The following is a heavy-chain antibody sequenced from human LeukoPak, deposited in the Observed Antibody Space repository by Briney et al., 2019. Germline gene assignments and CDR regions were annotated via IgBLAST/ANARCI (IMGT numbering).Heavy chain of an antibody. J-gene: IGHJ4*02. CDR2: ISGSGVST. CDR3: ARLNIGYYDSSGFYDDY. D-gene: IGHD3-22*01. Sequence: QPGGSLRLSCAASGFTFSNCAMSWVRQAPGKGLEWVSGISGSGVSTYYADSVKGRFTISRDNSKNTLFLQMNSLRAEDTAVYYCARLNIGYYDSSGFYDDYWGQGTPVTVSS. V-gene: IGHV3-23*01. CDR1: GFTFSNCA.